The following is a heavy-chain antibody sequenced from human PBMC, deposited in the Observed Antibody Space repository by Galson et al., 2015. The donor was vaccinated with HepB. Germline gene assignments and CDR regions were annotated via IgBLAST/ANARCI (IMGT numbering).Heavy chain of an antibody. D-gene: IGHD5-24*01. Sequence: SETLSLTCTVSGGPISSYYWSWIRQPPGKGLEWIGYIYYSGSTNYNPSLKSRVTISVDTSKNQLSLKLSSVTAADTAVYYCARDAVGRRWLQDPFDLWGRGTLVTVSS. CDR2: IYYSGST. CDR1: GGPISSYY. V-gene: IGHV4-59*01. CDR3: ARDAVGRRWLQDPFDL. J-gene: IGHJ2*01.